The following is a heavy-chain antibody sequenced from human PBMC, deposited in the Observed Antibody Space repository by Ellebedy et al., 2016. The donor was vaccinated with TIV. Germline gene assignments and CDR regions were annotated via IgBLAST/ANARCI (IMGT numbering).Heavy chain of an antibody. J-gene: IGHJ4*02. V-gene: IGHV1-69*04. CDR3: ARDPGILEWSFDY. CDR1: GGTFSSYA. D-gene: IGHD3-3*01. Sequence: SVKVSXKASGGTFSSYAISWVRQAPGQGLEWMGRIIPILGIANYAQRFQGRVTITADDSTSTTYMELSSLRSEDTAMYYCARDPGILEWSFDYWGQGTLVTVSS. CDR2: IIPILGIA.